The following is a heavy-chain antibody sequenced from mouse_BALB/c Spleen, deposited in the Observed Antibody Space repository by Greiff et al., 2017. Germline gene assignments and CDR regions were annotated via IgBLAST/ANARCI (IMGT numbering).Heavy chain of an antibody. Sequence: EVKLMESGGGLVQPGGSLRLSCATSGFTFTDYYMSWVRQPPGKALEWLGFIRNKANGYTTEYSASVKGRFTISRDNSQSILYLQMNTLRAEDSATYYCARDTVVSPYYYAMDYWGQGTSVTVSS. V-gene: IGHV7-3*02. J-gene: IGHJ4*01. CDR1: GFTFTDYY. CDR3: ARDTVVSPYYYAMDY. D-gene: IGHD1-1*01. CDR2: IRNKANGYTT.